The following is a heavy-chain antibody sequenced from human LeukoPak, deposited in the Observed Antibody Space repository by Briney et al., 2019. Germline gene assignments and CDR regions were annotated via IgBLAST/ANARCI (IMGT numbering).Heavy chain of an antibody. CDR3: AREVEAFDV. J-gene: IGHJ3*01. V-gene: IGHV3-30-3*01. CDR2: ISYDGTNK. D-gene: IGHD2-15*01. CDR1: GFTFGSHN. Sequence: AGGSLRLSCAASGFTFGSHNMQWVRQAPGKGLEWVALISYDGTNKYYTESVKGRFTISRDNSKNTLCLQMNSLRAEDTAVYYCAREVEAFDVWGQGTMVTVSS.